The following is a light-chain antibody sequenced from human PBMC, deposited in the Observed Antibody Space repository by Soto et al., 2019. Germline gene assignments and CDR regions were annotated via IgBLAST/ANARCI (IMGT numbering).Light chain of an antibody. CDR1: QSVNSN. Sequence: EIVMTQSPATLSVSPGERATLSCRASQSVNSNLAWYRQKPGQAPRLLISDASTRATGVPARFSGSGSGTEFTLPISSLQSEDSGIYYCQQYTFWPPLTFGGGTKVEIK. V-gene: IGKV3-15*01. CDR3: QQYTFWPPLT. J-gene: IGKJ4*01. CDR2: DAS.